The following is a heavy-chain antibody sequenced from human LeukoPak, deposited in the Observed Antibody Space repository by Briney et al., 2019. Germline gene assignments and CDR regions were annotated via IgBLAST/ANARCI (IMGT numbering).Heavy chain of an antibody. V-gene: IGHV3-7*01. D-gene: IGHD3-16*01. Sequence: GGSLRLSCAVSGFTFSSYAMTWVRQAPGKGLEWVANIKQDGSEKYYVDSVKGRFTISRDNAKNSLYLQMNSLRAEDTAVYYCARDSPFWGDAFDIWGQGTMVTVSS. CDR1: GFTFSSYA. CDR2: IKQDGSEK. CDR3: ARDSPFWGDAFDI. J-gene: IGHJ3*02.